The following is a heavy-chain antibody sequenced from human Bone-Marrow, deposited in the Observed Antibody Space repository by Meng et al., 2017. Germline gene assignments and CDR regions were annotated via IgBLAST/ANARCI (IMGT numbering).Heavy chain of an antibody. D-gene: IGHD3-22*01. CDR3: ARGDYYDSSGYYSPFDY. Sequence: ASVKVSCKASGYTFTSYGISWVRQAPGQGLEWMGWISAYNGNTNYAQKLQGRVTMTTDTSTSTAYMELSSLRSEDTAVYYCARGDYYDSSGYYSPFDYWGQGTLVTVSS. CDR2: ISAYNGNT. CDR1: GYTFTSYG. V-gene: IGHV1-18*01. J-gene: IGHJ4*02.